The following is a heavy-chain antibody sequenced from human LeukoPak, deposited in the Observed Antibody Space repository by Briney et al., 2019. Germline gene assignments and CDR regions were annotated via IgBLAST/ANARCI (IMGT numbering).Heavy chain of an antibody. CDR3: ARDEGPYAFDI. V-gene: IGHV1-69*05. Sequence: ASAKVSCKASGGTFSSYAISWVRQAPGQGLEWMGGIIPIFATANYAQKFQGRVTITTDESTYTAYMELSSLRSDDTAVYYCARDEGPYAFDIWGQGTVVTVSS. J-gene: IGHJ3*02. CDR2: IIPIFATA. CDR1: GGTFSSYA.